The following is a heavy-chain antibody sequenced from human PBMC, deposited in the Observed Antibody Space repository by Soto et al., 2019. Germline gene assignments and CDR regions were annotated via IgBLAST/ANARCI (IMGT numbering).Heavy chain of an antibody. V-gene: IGHV3-30*18. Sequence: QVQLVESGGGVVQPGRSLRLSCAASGFTFSSYGMHWVRQAPGKGLEWVAVISYDGSNKYYADSVKGRFTISRDNSKSTLYLQMNSLRAEDTAVYYCAKDDNADLYGLLDYWGQGTLVTVSS. CDR1: GFTFSSYG. CDR3: AKDDNADLYGLLDY. D-gene: IGHD4-17*01. CDR2: ISYDGSNK. J-gene: IGHJ4*02.